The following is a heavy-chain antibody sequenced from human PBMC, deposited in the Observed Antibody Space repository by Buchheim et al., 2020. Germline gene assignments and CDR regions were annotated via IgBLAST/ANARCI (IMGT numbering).Heavy chain of an antibody. CDR3: ARSRDYYDSSGYPTDY. CDR1: GGTFSSYA. Sequence: VKKPGSSVKVSCKASGGTFSSYAISWVRQAPGQGLEWMGRIIPILGIANYAQKFQGRVTITADKSTSTAYMELSSLRSEDTAVYYCARSRDYYDSSGYPTDYWGQGTL. CDR2: IIPILGIA. J-gene: IGHJ4*02. V-gene: IGHV1-69*04. D-gene: IGHD3-22*01.